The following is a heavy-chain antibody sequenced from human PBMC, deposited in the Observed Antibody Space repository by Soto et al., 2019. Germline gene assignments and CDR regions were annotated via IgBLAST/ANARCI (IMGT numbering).Heavy chain of an antibody. CDR3: ARRAGYSSSSTAFDI. CDR2: IIPIFGTP. CDR1: GGTFGSYA. V-gene: IGHV1-69*01. D-gene: IGHD6-6*01. Sequence: QVQLVQSGADVKKPGSSVKLSCKASGGTFGSYAINWVRQAPGQGLEWMGGIIPIFGTPSYAQKFQGRVTLTAGESASAAYMEPSSLRSDDTAVYYCARRAGYSSSSTAFDIWSQGTMVTVSS. J-gene: IGHJ3*02.